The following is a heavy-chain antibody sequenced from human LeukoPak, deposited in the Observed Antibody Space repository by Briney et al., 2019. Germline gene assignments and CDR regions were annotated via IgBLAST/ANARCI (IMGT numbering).Heavy chain of an antibody. Sequence: SVKVSCKASGGTFSSYAISWVRQAPGQGLEWMGGIIPIFGTANYAQKFQGRVTITADESTSTAYKELSSLRSEDTAVYYCARENYYDGSGSPSASAPVDHWGQGTLVTVSS. CDR2: IIPIFGTA. D-gene: IGHD3-22*01. V-gene: IGHV1-69*01. J-gene: IGHJ4*02. CDR3: ARENYYDGSGSPSASAPVDH. CDR1: GGTFSSYA.